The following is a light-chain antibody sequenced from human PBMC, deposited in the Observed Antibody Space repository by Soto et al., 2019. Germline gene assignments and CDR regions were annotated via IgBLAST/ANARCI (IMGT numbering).Light chain of an antibody. Sequence: QSALTQPASVSGSPGQWITISCTGTSSDVGGYNYVSWYQQHPGKAPKLMIYEVSNRPSGVSNRFSGSKSGNTASLTISGLQAEDEADYYCSSYTSSSTPYVFGTATKLTVL. V-gene: IGLV2-14*01. J-gene: IGLJ1*01. CDR2: EVS. CDR3: SSYTSSSTPYV. CDR1: SSDVGGYNY.